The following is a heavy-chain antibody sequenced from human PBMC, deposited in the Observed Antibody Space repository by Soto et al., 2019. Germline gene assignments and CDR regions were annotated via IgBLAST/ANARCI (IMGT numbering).Heavy chain of an antibody. V-gene: IGHV2-5*02. Sequence: QITLNESGPTPVKPRQTLTLTCTFSVFSLTTSGVGVGWIRQSPGKAPVWLALIYWDDDKRYSPSLKSRPTITKETSKNQVVPTMTDLDPADTARYDCENRVLRTVFGLVTTPAIYFDFGGQGPPVAVSS. CDR1: VFSLTTSGVG. J-gene: IGHJ4*02. CDR3: ENRVLRTVFGLVTTPAIYFDF. D-gene: IGHD3-3*01. CDR2: IYWDDDK.